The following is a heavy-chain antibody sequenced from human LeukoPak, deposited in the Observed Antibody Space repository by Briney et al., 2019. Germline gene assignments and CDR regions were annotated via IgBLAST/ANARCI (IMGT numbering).Heavy chain of an antibody. D-gene: IGHD3-9*01. J-gene: IGHJ4*02. CDR3: ARDRTDYDILTGYKKYYFDY. Sequence: GGSLRLSCAASGFTFSSHEMNWVLQAPGKGLEWVSYISSSGSTIYYADSVKGRFTISRDNAKNSLYLQMNSLRAEDTAVYYCARDRTDYDILTGYKKYYFDYWGQGTLVTVSS. CDR2: ISSSGSTI. CDR1: GFTFSSHE. V-gene: IGHV3-48*03.